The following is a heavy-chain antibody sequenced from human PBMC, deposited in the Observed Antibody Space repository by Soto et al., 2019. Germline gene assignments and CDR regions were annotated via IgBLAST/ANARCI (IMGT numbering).Heavy chain of an antibody. V-gene: IGHV1-3*01. CDR3: ARVGYSGSYYIRPGYYGMDV. Sequence: ASVNVSCKASGYTFTSYARDSVRQAPGQKHEWMGWINAGNGNTKYSQKFQGRVTSTRDTSASTAYMALSRLRSEDTAVYYCARVGYSGSYYIRPGYYGMDVWGQGTTVTVSS. D-gene: IGHD1-26*01. CDR2: INAGNGNT. J-gene: IGHJ6*02. CDR1: GYTFTSYA.